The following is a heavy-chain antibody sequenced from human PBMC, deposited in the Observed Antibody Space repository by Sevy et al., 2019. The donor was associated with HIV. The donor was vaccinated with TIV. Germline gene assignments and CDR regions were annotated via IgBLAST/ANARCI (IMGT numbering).Heavy chain of an antibody. CDR3: VRDDRDGYSDY. CDR1: GYTFTVYY. V-gene: IGHV1-2*02. CDR2: INPDSGGP. J-gene: IGHJ4*02. Sequence: ASVKVSCKDSGYTFTVYYMHWVRQAPGQGLEWMGWINPDSGGPNYAPKFQGRVTLTRDTSISTAYMELSRLKSDDTAVYYCVRDDRDGYSDYWGQGTLVTVSS.